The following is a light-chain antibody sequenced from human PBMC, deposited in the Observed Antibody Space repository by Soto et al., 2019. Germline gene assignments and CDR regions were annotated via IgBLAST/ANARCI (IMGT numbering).Light chain of an antibody. J-gene: IGKJ3*01. CDR1: QSVLYSSNNKNY. CDR2: WAS. V-gene: IGKV4-1*01. Sequence: DIVMTQSPASLTVSLGERATINCKSSQSVLYSSNNKNYLAWYQQKPGQPPNLLIYWASTRESGVPDRFSGSGSGTDFTLTISSLQAEDVAVYYCQQYYSTPRDTFGPGTKVDIK. CDR3: QQYYSTPRDT.